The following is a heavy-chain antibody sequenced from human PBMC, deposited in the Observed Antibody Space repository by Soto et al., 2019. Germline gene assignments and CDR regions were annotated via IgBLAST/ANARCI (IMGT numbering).Heavy chain of an antibody. CDR3: AKEEYCSSASCPNGY. J-gene: IGHJ4*02. CDR2: ISWNSGSI. V-gene: IGHV3-9*01. CDR1: GFTFDDYA. D-gene: IGHD2-2*01. Sequence: GGSLRLSCAASGFTFDDYAMHWVRQAPGKGLEWVSGISWNSGSIGYADSVKGRFTISRDNAKNSLYLQMNNLRAEDTAVYYCAKEEYCSSASCPNGYWGQGTLVTVSS.